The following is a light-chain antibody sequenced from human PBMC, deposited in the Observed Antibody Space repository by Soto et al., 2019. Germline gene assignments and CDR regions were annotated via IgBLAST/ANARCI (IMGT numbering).Light chain of an antibody. J-gene: IGKJ1*01. CDR3: EEHNTWPRT. V-gene: IGKV3-15*01. CDR1: KSVSSN. CDR2: GAS. Sequence: TSSAATRSLSRGGVATLSCRASKSVSSNLAWYQQKPGQAPRLLIYGASTRATGIPARFSGSGYGTAFTLTIRSLQSDDFAVSYCEEHNTWPRTFGQGTKVDIK.